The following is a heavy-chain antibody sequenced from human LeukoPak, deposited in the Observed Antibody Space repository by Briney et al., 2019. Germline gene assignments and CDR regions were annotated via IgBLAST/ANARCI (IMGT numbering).Heavy chain of an antibody. CDR1: GFSFSSHW. CDR2: IKQDGSEK. J-gene: IGHJ6*03. V-gene: IGHV3-7*01. D-gene: IGHD3-22*01. Sequence: PGGSLRLSCAFSGFSFSSHWMHWVRQAPGKGLEWVANIKQDGSEKYYVDSVKGRFTISRDNAKNSLYLQMNSLRAEDTAVYYCTSYYYDDNYFYYMDVWGNGTTVTVSS. CDR3: TSYYYDDNYFYYMDV.